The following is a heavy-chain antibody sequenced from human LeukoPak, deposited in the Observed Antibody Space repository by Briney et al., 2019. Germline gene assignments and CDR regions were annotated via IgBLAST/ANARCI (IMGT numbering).Heavy chain of an antibody. J-gene: IGHJ4*02. V-gene: IGHV4-59*12. D-gene: IGHD6-13*01. CDR2: IDHTGST. Sequence: SETLSLTCSVSGDSISIYYWSWIRQPPGKGLEWIGYIDHTGSTNYNPSLNSRVTISRDTAKNHFSLRLSTVTAADTAVYYCARDLMYSSTWGTFNWGQGTLVTVSS. CDR3: ARDLMYSSTWGTFN. CDR1: GDSISIYY.